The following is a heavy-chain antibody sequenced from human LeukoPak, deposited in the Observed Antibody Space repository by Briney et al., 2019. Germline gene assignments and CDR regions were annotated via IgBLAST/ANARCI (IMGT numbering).Heavy chain of an antibody. D-gene: IGHD3-9*01. Sequence: SETLSLTCTVSGGSISSYYWSWIRKRAAKGLELIGRIYTNGSANYNPSLKSRVTMSVDTSKNQFSLKLSSVTAADTAVYYCSRVKTHYDILTGYYPEYYFDYWGQGTLVTVSS. V-gene: IGHV4-4*07. CDR1: GGSISSYY. CDR3: SRVKTHYDILTGYYPEYYFDY. J-gene: IGHJ4*02. CDR2: IYTNGSA.